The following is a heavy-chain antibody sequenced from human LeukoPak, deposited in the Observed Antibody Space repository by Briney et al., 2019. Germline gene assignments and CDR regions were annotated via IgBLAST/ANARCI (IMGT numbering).Heavy chain of an antibody. D-gene: IGHD2-15*01. CDR2: IRYDGSNK. CDR3: AKDCSGGSCLHY. V-gene: IGHV3-30*02. J-gene: IGHJ4*02. CDR1: GFTFSSYA. Sequence: GSLRLSCAASGFTFSSYAMHWVRQAPGKGLEWVAFIRYDGSNKYYADSVKGRFTISRDNSKNTLYLQMNSLRAEDTAVYYCAKDCSGGSCLHYWGQGTLVTVSS.